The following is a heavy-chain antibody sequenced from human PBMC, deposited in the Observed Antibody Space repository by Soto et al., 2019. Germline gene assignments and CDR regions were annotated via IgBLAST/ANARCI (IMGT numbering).Heavy chain of an antibody. CDR2: VYYRGRS. V-gene: IGHV4-39*01. CDR3: VSQRTTVPTQAYFDY. CDR1: GGSVTNSSYY. Sequence: SETLSLTCTVSGGSVTNSSYYLGWIRQSPGKGLEWIGSVYYRGRSYSKSSVKSRVTISVDTSKNRFSLSLNSVTASDTAVYFCVSQRTTVPTQAYFDYWGPGALVTVSS. J-gene: IGHJ4*02. D-gene: IGHD4-17*01.